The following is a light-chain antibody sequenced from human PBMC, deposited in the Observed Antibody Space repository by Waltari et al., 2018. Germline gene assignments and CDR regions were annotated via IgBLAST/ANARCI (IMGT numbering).Light chain of an antibody. Sequence: EVVMTQSPATLSLSPGERATLSCRASQSVSSFLAWYQQNPGQAPRLLIYGASTRATGSPARFSGSGSGTEFTLTISSLQSEDFAVYYCQQYNDWPPLTFGGGTKVEIK. CDR3: QQYNDWPPLT. J-gene: IGKJ4*01. CDR1: QSVSSF. CDR2: GAS. V-gene: IGKV3-15*01.